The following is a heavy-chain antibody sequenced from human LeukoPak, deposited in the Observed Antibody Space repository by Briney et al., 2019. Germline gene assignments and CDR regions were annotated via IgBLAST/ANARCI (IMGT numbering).Heavy chain of an antibody. J-gene: IGHJ4*02. CDR3: ARRVSSGYSDY. Sequence: PSETLSLTCTVSGGSVSSGIYCWSWIRQPPGKGLEWIGYIYYRGSTNYNPSLKSRVTISIDTSKNQFSLKLSSVTAADTALYYCARRVSSGYSDYWGQGTLVTVSS. CDR2: IYYRGST. V-gene: IGHV4-61*01. CDR1: GGSVSSGIYC. D-gene: IGHD3-22*01.